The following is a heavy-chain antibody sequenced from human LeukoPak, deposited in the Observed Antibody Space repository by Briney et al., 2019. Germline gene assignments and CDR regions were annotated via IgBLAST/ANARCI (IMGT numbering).Heavy chain of an antibody. J-gene: IGHJ6*02. CDR2: INPSGGST. Sequence: ASVKVSCKASGYTFTNYYMRWVRQAPGQGLEWMGIINPSGGSTTYAQKIQGRVTLTTDTSTSTVYMELSSLRSDDTSVYYCAREGYGSGRRLGMDVWGQGTTVTVSS. D-gene: IGHD3-10*01. V-gene: IGHV1-46*01. CDR1: GYTFTNYY. CDR3: AREGYGSGRRLGMDV.